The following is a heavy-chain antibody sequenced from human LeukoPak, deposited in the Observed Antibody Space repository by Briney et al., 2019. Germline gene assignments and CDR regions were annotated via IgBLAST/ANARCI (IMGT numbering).Heavy chain of an antibody. CDR2: IKSKTDGGTT. V-gene: IGHV3-15*01. J-gene: IGHJ4*02. Sequence: TGGSLRLSCAASGFTFSSYAMHWVRQAPGKGLEWVGQIKSKTDGGTTDYAAPVKGRFTISRDDSKNSLYLLMNSLKTEDTAVYYCTTEGYGDYVLDYWGQGTLVTVSS. CDR1: GFTFSSYA. CDR3: TTEGYGDYVLDY. D-gene: IGHD4-17*01.